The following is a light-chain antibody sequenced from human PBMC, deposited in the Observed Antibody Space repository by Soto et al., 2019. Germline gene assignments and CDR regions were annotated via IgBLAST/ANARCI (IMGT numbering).Light chain of an antibody. J-gene: IGLJ1*01. CDR2: EVS. CDR3: NSYTGSCTYV. V-gene: IGLV2-18*02. Sequence: QSVLTQPPSVSGSPGQSVAISCTGTSSDVGSYNRVSWYQQPPGAAPKLMIYEVSNRPSGVPDRSSGSKSGNTASLTISGLQAEDEADYYCNSYTGSCTYVFGTGTKVTVL. CDR1: SSDVGSYNR.